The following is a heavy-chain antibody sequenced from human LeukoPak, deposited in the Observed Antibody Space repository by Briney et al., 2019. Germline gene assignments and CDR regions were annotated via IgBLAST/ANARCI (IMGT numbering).Heavy chain of an antibody. J-gene: IGHJ4*02. CDR2: ISSSGSTI. CDR3: AALPKYSSSSVF. D-gene: IGHD6-6*01. Sequence: GGSLRLSCAASGFTFSDYYMSWIRQAPGKGLEWVSYISSSGSTIYYADSVKGRFTISRDNAKNSLCLQMNSLRAEDTAVYYCAALPKYSSSSVFWGQGTLVTVSS. CDR1: GFTFSDYY. V-gene: IGHV3-11*01.